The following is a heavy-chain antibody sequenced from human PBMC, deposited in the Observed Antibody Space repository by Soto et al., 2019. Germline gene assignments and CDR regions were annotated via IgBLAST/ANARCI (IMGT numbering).Heavy chain of an antibody. Sequence: GGSLRLSCAASGFTFSRFWMHWVRQAPGKGLVWVSRVAGDGSSTDYADSVKGRFTISRDNAKNTLYLQMDSLRVEDTAVYYCASSPDYWGQGALVTVSS. CDR3: ASSPDY. CDR1: GFTFSRFW. CDR2: VAGDGSST. J-gene: IGHJ4*02. V-gene: IGHV3-74*01.